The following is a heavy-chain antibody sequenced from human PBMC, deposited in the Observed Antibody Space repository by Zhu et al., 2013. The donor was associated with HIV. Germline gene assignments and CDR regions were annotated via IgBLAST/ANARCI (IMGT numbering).Heavy chain of an antibody. D-gene: IGHD4-17*01. CDR2: IIPMFGTR. Sequence: QVQLVQSGAEVKKPGSSVKVSCKASGGTFSSYAISWVRQAPGQGLEWMGGIIPMFGTRNYAQKFQGRVTITADESTSTAYLELSSLRSEDTAVYSCVRHLRWQPPDNWGQGTLVTVSS. CDR3: VRHLRWQPPDN. CDR1: GGTFSSYA. J-gene: IGHJ4*02. V-gene: IGHV1-69*01.